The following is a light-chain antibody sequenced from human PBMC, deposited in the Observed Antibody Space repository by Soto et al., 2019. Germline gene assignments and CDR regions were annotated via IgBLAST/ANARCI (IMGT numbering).Light chain of an antibody. V-gene: IGKV4-1*01. J-gene: IGKJ2*01. CDR2: WAV. Sequence: DIVLTQSPDSLAVSLGERANINCRSSQNVLYSSNNKNYLAWYQQKPGQPPKLLFYWAVTRETGVPDRFSGSGSGTDVTLTISSLQAEDVAVYYCLQNYNMYTFGQGTKLEIK. CDR3: LQNYNMYT. CDR1: QNVLYSSNNKNY.